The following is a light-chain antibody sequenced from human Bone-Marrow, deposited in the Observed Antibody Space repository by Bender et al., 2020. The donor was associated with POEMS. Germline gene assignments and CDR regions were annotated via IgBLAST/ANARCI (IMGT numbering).Light chain of an antibody. CDR2: DDS. CDR1: DIESKS. V-gene: IGLV3-21*03. J-gene: IGLJ2*01. Sequence: SYVLTQPPSVSVAPGKTATVTCAGDDIESKSVHWYQHNPGQAPVMVVYDDSDRPTGIPERFSGSNSANTATLTITRVEVGDEADYYCQVWDSTSHHVVFGAGTRLTVL. CDR3: QVWDSTSHHVV.